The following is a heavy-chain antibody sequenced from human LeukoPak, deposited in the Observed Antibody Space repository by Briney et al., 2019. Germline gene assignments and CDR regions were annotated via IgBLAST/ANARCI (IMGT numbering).Heavy chain of an antibody. CDR1: GFTVSSNH. Sequence: GGSLRLSCAASGFTVSSNHMSWVRQAPGKGLEWVSVIYSGGSTDYADSVKGRFTISRDTSKNTLNLQMNSLRVEDTAVYYCARSSHYDILTGYSEEDAFDIWGQGTMVTASS. V-gene: IGHV3-53*01. D-gene: IGHD3-9*01. J-gene: IGHJ3*02. CDR3: ARSSHYDILTGYSEEDAFDI. CDR2: IYSGGST.